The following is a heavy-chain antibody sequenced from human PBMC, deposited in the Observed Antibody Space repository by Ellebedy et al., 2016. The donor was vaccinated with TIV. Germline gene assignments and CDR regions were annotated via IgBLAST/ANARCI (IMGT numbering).Heavy chain of an antibody. CDR3: ARATLYNRGDD. V-gene: IGHV3-53*01. CDR2: IYPDGGA. Sequence: GGSLRLXCAASGSTVSSNYMNCVCQAPGKGLEWVSIIYPDGGAYYAGSVKGRFTISRDSSQNSLSLQMNSLRVDDTAVYYCARATLYNRGDDWGQGTLVTVSA. CDR1: GSTVSSNY. D-gene: IGHD1-1*01. J-gene: IGHJ4*02.